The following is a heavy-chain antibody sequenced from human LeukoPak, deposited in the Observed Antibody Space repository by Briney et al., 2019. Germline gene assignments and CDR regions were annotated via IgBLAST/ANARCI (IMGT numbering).Heavy chain of an antibody. CDR1: GGSISSYY. J-gene: IGHJ4*02. CDR3: AATPNSSGWNGVDY. V-gene: IGHV4-59*01. D-gene: IGHD6-19*01. CDR2: IYYSGST. Sequence: SETLSLTCTVSGGSISSYYWSWIRQPPGKGLEWIGYIYYSGSTNYNPSLKSRVTISVDTSKNQFSLKLSSVTAADTAVYYCAATPNSSGWNGVDYWGQGTLVTVSS.